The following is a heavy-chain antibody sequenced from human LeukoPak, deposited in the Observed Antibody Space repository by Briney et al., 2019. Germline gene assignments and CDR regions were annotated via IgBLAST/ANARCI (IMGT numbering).Heavy chain of an antibody. CDR1: GFTFSSYA. D-gene: IGHD6-13*01. CDR2: ISGSGGST. Sequence: GGSLRLSCAASGFTFSSYAMSWVRQAPGKGLEWVSAISGSGGSTYYADSVKGRFTISRDNSKNTLYLQMNSLRAEDTAVYYCATAAGYSSSWYLGWFDPWGQGTLVTVSS. V-gene: IGHV3-23*01. J-gene: IGHJ5*02. CDR3: ATAAGYSSSWYLGWFDP.